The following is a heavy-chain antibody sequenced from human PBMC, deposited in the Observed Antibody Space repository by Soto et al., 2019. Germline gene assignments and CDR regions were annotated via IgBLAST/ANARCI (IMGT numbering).Heavy chain of an antibody. CDR1: GFTFSRYW. Sequence: EVQLVESGGDLVQPGGFLRLSCATSGFTFSRYWMHWVRQVPGKGLVWVSRINSDGSSISYSDSLKGRFTISRDNVKNTLYLQTNSLRVEDSAVYYCSSLTVDTVTSLDYWGQGTLVTVSS. J-gene: IGHJ4*02. CDR3: SSLTVDTVTSLDY. CDR2: INSDGSSI. D-gene: IGHD5-18*01. V-gene: IGHV3-74*01.